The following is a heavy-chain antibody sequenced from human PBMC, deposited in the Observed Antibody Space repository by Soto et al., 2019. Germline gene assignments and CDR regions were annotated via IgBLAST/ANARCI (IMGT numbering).Heavy chain of an antibody. Sequence: GGSLRLSCAASGFTFSSYWMHWVRQAPGKGLVWVSRINSDGSSTSYADSVKGRFTISRDNAKNTLYLQMNSLRAEDTAVYYCARGKHYDFWSGYISFDYWGQGTLVTVSS. CDR1: GFTFSSYW. J-gene: IGHJ4*02. CDR3: ARGKHYDFWSGYISFDY. D-gene: IGHD3-3*01. V-gene: IGHV3-74*01. CDR2: INSDGSST.